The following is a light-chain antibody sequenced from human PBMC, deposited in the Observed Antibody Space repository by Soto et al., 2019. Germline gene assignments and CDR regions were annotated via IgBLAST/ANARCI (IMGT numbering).Light chain of an antibody. J-gene: IGLJ3*02. Sequence: QPVLTQPPSASGTPGQRVTIACSGSSSNIGSTTVKWYQQLPGTAPKLLIYNNNQRPSWVPDRFSGSKSGTSASLAISGLQSEDEADYYCAAWDDSLNGVVFGGGTKVTVL. CDR2: NNN. CDR1: SSNIGSTT. CDR3: AAWDDSLNGVV. V-gene: IGLV1-44*01.